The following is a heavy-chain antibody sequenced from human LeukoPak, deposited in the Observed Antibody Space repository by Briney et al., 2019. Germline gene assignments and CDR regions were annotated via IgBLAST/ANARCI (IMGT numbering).Heavy chain of an antibody. J-gene: IGHJ5*02. V-gene: IGHV4-34*01. Sequence: SETLSLTCAVYGGSFSGYYWSWIRQPPGKGLEWIGEINHSGSTKYNPSLKSRVTISVDTSKNQFSLKLSSVTAADTAVYYCARYIYYDFWSGYQNWFDPWGQGTLVTVSS. CDR1: GGSFSGYY. CDR3: ARYIYYDFWSGYQNWFDP. CDR2: INHSGST. D-gene: IGHD3-3*01.